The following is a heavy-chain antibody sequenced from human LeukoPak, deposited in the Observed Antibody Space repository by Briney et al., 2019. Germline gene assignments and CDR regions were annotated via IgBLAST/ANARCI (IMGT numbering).Heavy chain of an antibody. Sequence: SETLSLTCAVSGGSFSGYYWTWIREPPGTGLECFGEINHSGSTNYKPSLKSRLTMSVDMSRNQFSLRMTSVTAADTAVYYRAREAQDFRTGNHRPGHYDYMDVWGKGTAVTVSS. CDR2: INHSGST. J-gene: IGHJ6*03. D-gene: IGHD1-14*01. V-gene: IGHV4-34*01. CDR3: AREAQDFRTGNHRPGHYDYMDV. CDR1: GGSFSGYY.